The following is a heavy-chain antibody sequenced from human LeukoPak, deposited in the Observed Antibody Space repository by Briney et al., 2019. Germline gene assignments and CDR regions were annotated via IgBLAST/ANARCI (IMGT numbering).Heavy chain of an antibody. V-gene: IGHV1-18*01. CDR2: ISAYNGST. D-gene: IGHD3-9*01. CDR1: GYTFTSYG. CDR3: VRDGPYDNILTYFRY. J-gene: IGHJ4*02. Sequence: ASVKVSCKPSGYTFTSYGVSWVRQAPGQGLEWMGWISAYNGSTNSAQQIQGRVTMTTDTSTSTAYMELRSLRSDDTAVYYCVRDGPYDNILTYFRYWGQGTLVTVSS.